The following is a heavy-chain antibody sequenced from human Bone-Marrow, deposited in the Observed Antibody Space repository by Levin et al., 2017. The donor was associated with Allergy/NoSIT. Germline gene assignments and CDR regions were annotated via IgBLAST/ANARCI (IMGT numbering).Heavy chain of an antibody. V-gene: IGHV3-23*01. CDR2: IYPDSGEI. CDR1: GFSFSNYA. Sequence: PGESLKISCAASGFSFSNYAMSWVRLTAGKGLEWVSGIYPDSGEIFYADSVKGRFTISRDNSRSTLYLQMSSLRADDTAVYYCVKDYPRDKVDAMFDFWGHGTLVAVSS. D-gene: IGHD5-12*01. J-gene: IGHJ4*01. CDR3: VKDYPRDKVDAMFDF.